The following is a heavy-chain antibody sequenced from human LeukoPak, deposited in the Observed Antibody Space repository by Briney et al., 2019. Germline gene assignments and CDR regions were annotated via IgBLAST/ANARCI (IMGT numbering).Heavy chain of an antibody. J-gene: IGHJ4*02. Sequence: SGGSLRLSCAASGFTFSSYAMSWVRQAPGKGLEWVSAISGSGGSTYYADSVKGRFTISRDNSKNTLYLQMNSLRAEDTAVYYCAKTLVRGVAIDYWGQGTLVTVSS. CDR3: AKTLVRGVAIDY. D-gene: IGHD3-10*01. V-gene: IGHV3-23*01. CDR1: GFTFSSYA. CDR2: ISGSGGST.